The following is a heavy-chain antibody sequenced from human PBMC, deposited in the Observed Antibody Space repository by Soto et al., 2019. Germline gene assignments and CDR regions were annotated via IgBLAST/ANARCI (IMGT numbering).Heavy chain of an antibody. Sequence: SVKVSCKASAGTFSSYAISWVRQAPGQGLEWMGGSIPIFGTANYAQKFQSRVTITADKSTSTAYMELSSLRSEDTAVYYCASNSYYYESSGYWGYYFDYWGQGTLVTVSS. D-gene: IGHD3-22*01. CDR2: SIPIFGTA. J-gene: IGHJ4*02. CDR3: ASNSYYYESSGYWGYYFDY. V-gene: IGHV1-69*06. CDR1: AGTFSSYA.